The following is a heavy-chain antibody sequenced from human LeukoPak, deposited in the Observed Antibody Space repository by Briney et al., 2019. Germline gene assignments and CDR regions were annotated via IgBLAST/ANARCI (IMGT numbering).Heavy chain of an antibody. CDR1: GYTLTELS. CDR2: FDPEDGET. D-gene: IGHD6-13*01. CDR3: ATSAAGWFDL. Sequence: GASVKVSCKVSGYTLTELSMHWVRQAPGKGLEWMGGFDPEDGETICAQKFQGRVTMTEDTSTDIAYMELSSLRSEDTAVYYCATSAAGWFDLWGQGTLVTVSS. V-gene: IGHV1-24*01. J-gene: IGHJ5*02.